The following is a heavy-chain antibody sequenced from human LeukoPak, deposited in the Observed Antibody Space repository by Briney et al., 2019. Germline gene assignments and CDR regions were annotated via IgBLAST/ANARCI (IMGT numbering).Heavy chain of an antibody. CDR1: GGSVSDYY. CDR3: ASRKLGNDY. D-gene: IGHD7-27*01. J-gene: IGHJ4*02. CDR2: IYYTGSS. Sequence: SETLSLTCTVSGGSVSDYYWSWIRQSPGKGLEWIGYIYYTGSSSYNPSLRSRVTISADTSKNQFSLKLSSVTAADTAVYYCASRKLGNDYWGQGTLVTVAS. V-gene: IGHV4-59*02.